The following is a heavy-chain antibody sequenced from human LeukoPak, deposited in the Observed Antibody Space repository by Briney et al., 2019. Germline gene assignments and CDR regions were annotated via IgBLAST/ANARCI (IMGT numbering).Heavy chain of an antibody. CDR2: ISAYNGNT. CDR3: ARDPGFDIVVVVAAFDY. CDR1: GYTFTSYG. J-gene: IGHJ4*02. Sequence: GASVKVSCKASGYTFTSYGISWVRQAPGQGLEWMGWISAYNGNTNYAQKLQGRVTMTTDTSTSTAYMELRSLRSVDTAVYYCARDPGFDIVVVVAAFDYWGQGTLVTVSS. V-gene: IGHV1-18*01. D-gene: IGHD2-15*01.